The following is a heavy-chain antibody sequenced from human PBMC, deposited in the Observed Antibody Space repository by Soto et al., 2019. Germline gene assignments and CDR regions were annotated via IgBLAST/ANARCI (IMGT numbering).Heavy chain of an antibody. CDR3: ATGTAAPAH. J-gene: IGHJ1*01. CDR2: ISTSGGTT. Sequence: EVQLLESGGGLVQPGGSLRLSCAASGFTFSNFDMSWVRQAPGKGREWVSGISTSGGTTYYADSVKGRFTSSRDNSKNTLYLQMTSLRAEDTAVYYCATGTAAPAHWGQGTLVTVSS. CDR1: GFTFSNFD. V-gene: IGHV3-23*01. D-gene: IGHD6-13*01.